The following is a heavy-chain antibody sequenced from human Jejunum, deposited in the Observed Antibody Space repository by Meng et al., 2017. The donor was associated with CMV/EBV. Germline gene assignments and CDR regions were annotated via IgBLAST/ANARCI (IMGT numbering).Heavy chain of an antibody. J-gene: IGHJ5*02. CDR1: RTCW. Sequence: RTCWWSWLRQSPGKGLEWIGYIHHSGTTNHNPSLRSRVIMSVDTSNNQFSLKLTSVTAADTAVYYCARDPGCDNPRCYGIGWDLWGQGTLVTVSS. CDR2: IHHSGTT. V-gene: IGHV4-59*01. CDR3: ARDPGCDNPRCYGIGWDL. D-gene: IGHD3-9*01.